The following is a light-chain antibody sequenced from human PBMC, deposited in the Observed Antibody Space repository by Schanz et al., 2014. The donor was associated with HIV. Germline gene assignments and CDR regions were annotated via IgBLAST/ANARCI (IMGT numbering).Light chain of an antibody. V-gene: IGKV3-20*01. CDR3: QQYGGSPLT. Sequence: EIVLTQSPGTLSLSPGEGVTLSCRASQSVSNRYLAWYQQRPGQAPRLLIYGASTRAIGIPDRFSGSGSGTDFTLAVSRLEPEDFALYYCQQYGGSPLTFGGGTKVDSK. CDR1: QSVSNRY. J-gene: IGKJ4*01. CDR2: GAS.